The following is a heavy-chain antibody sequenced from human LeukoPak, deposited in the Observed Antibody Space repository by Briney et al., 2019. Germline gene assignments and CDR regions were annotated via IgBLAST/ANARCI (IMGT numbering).Heavy chain of an antibody. V-gene: IGHV4-59*04. J-gene: IGHJ4*02. CDR2: IYYTGSP. Sequence: SETLSLTCTVSGDFISSAFWSWIRQPPGKGLEWIGSIYYTGSPYHNPSLKSRVTMSVDTSKNQFSLKLNSVTAADTAVYFCTRLLHDSRGYYYFDYWGQGTLATVSS. CDR3: TRLLHDSRGYYYFDY. CDR1: GDFISSAF. D-gene: IGHD3-22*01.